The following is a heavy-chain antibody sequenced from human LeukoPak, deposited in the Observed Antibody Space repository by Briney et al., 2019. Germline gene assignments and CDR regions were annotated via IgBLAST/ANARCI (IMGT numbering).Heavy chain of an antibody. D-gene: IGHD6-25*01. V-gene: IGHV4-39*01. CDR3: ARQSTIAAARIDP. CDR1: GGSISDSNYY. CDR2: IYYSGSA. Sequence: PSETLSLTCTVSGGSISDSNYYWGWIRQPPGRGLEWIANIYYSGSAYYSPSLKSRVTVSIDTSKNQFSLKLNSVTAADTAVCYCARQSTIAAARIDPWGQGTLVTVSS. J-gene: IGHJ5*02.